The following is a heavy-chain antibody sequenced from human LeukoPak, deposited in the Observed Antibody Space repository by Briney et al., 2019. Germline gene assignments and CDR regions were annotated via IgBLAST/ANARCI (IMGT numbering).Heavy chain of an antibody. D-gene: IGHD6-13*01. CDR1: GFTFSSYG. CDR2: IRYDGSNK. Sequence: GGSLRLSCAASGFTFSSYGMHWVRQAPGKGLEWVAFIRYDGSNKYCVDSVKGRFTISRDNSKNTLYLQMNSLRAEDTAVYYCAKERGVGAGRAYLLLYYFDYWGQGTLVTVSS. J-gene: IGHJ4*02. CDR3: AKERGVGAGRAYLLLYYFDY. V-gene: IGHV3-30*02.